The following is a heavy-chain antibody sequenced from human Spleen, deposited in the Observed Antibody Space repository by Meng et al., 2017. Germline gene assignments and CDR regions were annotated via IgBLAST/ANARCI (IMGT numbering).Heavy chain of an antibody. CDR3: ARYVFDSSSLYSNWFDP. CDR2: IHYSGST. V-gene: IGHV4-31*03. CDR1: GGSISSGGYY. J-gene: IGHJ5*02. Sequence: QVQLQESGPGLVKPSQTLSLTCTVSGGSISSGGYYWSWIRQHPGKGLEWIAYIHYSGSTYYSPSLKSRVTISVDTSKNQLSLKLSSMTAADTAVYYCARYVFDSSSLYSNWFDPWGQGTLVTVSS. D-gene: IGHD3-22*01.